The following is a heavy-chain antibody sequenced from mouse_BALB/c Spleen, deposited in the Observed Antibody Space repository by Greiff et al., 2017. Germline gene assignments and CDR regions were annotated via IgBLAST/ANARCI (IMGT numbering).Heavy chain of an antibody. CDR3: ARNYYDNDGYAMDY. Sequence: VQLQQSGAELVKPGASVKLSCTASGFNIKDTYMHWVKQRPEQGLEWIGRIDPANGNTKYDPKFQGKATITADTSSNTAYLQLSSLTSEDTAVYYCARNYYDNDGYAMDYWGQGTSVTVSS. V-gene: IGHV14-3*02. D-gene: IGHD2-4*01. CDR2: IDPANGNT. J-gene: IGHJ4*01. CDR1: GFNIKDTY.